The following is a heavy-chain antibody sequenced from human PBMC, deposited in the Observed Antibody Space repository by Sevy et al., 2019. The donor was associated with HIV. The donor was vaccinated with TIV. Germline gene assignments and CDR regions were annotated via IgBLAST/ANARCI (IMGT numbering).Heavy chain of an antibody. CDR1: GFSLSTSGVG. J-gene: IGHJ4*02. V-gene: IGHV2-5*01. CDR3: AHRRLFGVVIDARYFDY. CDR2: ICWNDDK. D-gene: IGHD3-3*01. Sequence: SGPTLVKPTQTLTLTCTFSGFSLSTSGVGVGWIRQPPGKALELLALICWNDDKRYSPSLKSRLTITKETSKNQVVLTLTSMDPLDTATYYYAHRRLFGVVIDARYFDYWGQGTMVTVSS.